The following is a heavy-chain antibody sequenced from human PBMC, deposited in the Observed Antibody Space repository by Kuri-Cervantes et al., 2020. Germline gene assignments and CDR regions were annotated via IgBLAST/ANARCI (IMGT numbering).Heavy chain of an antibody. D-gene: IGHD6-13*01. CDR3: ARIAAAFDAFDI. CDR1: GYSISSGYY. J-gene: IGHJ3*02. CDR2: IYHSGST. V-gene: IGHV4-38-2*01. Sequence: GSLRLSCAVSGYSISSGYYWGWIRQPPGKGLEWIGSIYHSGSTYYNPSLKSRVTISVDTSKNQFSLKLSSVTAADTAVYYCARIAAAFDAFDIWGQGTMVTVSS.